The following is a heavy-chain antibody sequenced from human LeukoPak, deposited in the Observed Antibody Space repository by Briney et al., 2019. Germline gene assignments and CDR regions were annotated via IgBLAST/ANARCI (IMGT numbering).Heavy chain of an antibody. J-gene: IGHJ3*02. Sequence: SETLPLTCTVSGGSISSYYWSWIQQPPGKGLEWIGYIYTSGSTNYNPSLKSRVTISVDTSKNQFSLKLSSVTAADTAVYYCARRMVAAAATGAFDIWGQGTMVTVSS. CDR1: GGSISSYY. CDR3: ARRMVAAAATGAFDI. D-gene: IGHD6-13*01. V-gene: IGHV4-4*09. CDR2: IYTSGST.